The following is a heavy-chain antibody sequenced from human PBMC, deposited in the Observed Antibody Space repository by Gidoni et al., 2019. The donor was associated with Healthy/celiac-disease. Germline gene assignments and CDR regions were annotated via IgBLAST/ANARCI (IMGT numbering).Heavy chain of an antibody. D-gene: IGHD3-10*01. V-gene: IGHV3-7*03. CDR2: IKQDGSEK. CDR1: GFTFSRYW. Sequence: EVQLVESGGGLVQPGGSLRPSCAASGFTFSRYWISWVRQAPGKGLEWVANIKQDGSEKYYVDSVKGRFTISRDNAKNSLYLQMNSLRAEDTAVYYCARVKWFGELWWEKRGYYFDYWGQGTLVTVSS. J-gene: IGHJ4*02. CDR3: ARVKWFGELWWEKRGYYFDY.